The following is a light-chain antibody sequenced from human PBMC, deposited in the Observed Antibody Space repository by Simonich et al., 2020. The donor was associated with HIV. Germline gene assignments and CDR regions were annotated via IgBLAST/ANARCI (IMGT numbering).Light chain of an antibody. CDR3: QQSYSTPMYT. J-gene: IGKJ2*01. CDR2: DTS. CDR1: KSISRY. V-gene: IGKV1-39*01. Sequence: DIQMTQSLSSLSEAVGDRVTITCRASKSISRYLNWYQQKPGKAPRLLIYDTSSLQSGVPSRFSGSGSGTDFTLTISSLQPEDFATYYCQQSYSTPMYTFGQGTKLEI.